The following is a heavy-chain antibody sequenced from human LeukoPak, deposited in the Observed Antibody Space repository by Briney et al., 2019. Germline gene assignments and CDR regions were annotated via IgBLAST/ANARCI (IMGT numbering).Heavy chain of an antibody. Sequence: GRSLRLSCIASGFTFSTYPMHWVRQAPGKGLEWVAVISYDGSATSYAESVKGRFTFSRDNSKNTLYLQMNSLRAKDTALYYCAKGQFKWGRGDAFDIWGQGTMVTVS. CDR1: GFTFSTYP. J-gene: IGHJ3*02. D-gene: IGHD3-16*01. V-gene: IGHV3-30*04. CDR2: ISYDGSAT. CDR3: AKGQFKWGRGDAFDI.